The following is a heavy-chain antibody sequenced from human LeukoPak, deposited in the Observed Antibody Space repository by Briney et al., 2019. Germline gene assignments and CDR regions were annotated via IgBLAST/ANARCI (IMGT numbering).Heavy chain of an antibody. D-gene: IGHD3-10*01. CDR2: ISAYNGNT. CDR3: ARAKEPGSGSYYNVIITPRTIASLDY. J-gene: IGHJ4*02. CDR1: GYTFTSYG. Sequence: GESLKISCKASGYTFTSYGISWVRQAPGQGLEWMGWISAYNGNTNYAQKLQGRVTMTTDTSTSTAYMELRSLRSDDTAVYYCARAKEPGSGSYYNVIITPRTIASLDYWGQGTLVTVSS. V-gene: IGHV1-18*01.